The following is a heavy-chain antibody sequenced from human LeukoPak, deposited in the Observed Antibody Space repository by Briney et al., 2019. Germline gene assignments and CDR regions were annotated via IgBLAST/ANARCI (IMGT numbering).Heavy chain of an antibody. Sequence: PGGSLRLSCAASGFTFSSYAMHWVRQAPGKGLEWVAVISYDGSNKYYADSVKGRFTISRDNSKNTLYLQVNSLRAGDTAVYCCAKENRERDFDYWGQGTLVTVSS. J-gene: IGHJ4*02. CDR3: AKENRERDFDY. CDR2: ISYDGSNK. CDR1: GFTFSSYA. V-gene: IGHV3-30*18. D-gene: IGHD5-24*01.